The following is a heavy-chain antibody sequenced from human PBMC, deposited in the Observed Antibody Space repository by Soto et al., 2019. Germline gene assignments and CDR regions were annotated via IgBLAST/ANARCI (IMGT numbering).Heavy chain of an antibody. J-gene: IGHJ3*02. CDR3: ATVPTYYYDRSGYANAFDM. Sequence: QTLSLTCTVSGGSINSGDYYWSWIRQPPGKGLEWIGYIYYSGSTYHNPSLKSRINISVDTSKNQFSLKLSSVTAADTAVYYCATVPTYYYDRSGYANAFDMWGQGTMVTVSS. V-gene: IGHV4-30-4*01. CDR2: IYYSGST. D-gene: IGHD3-22*01. CDR1: GGSINSGDYY.